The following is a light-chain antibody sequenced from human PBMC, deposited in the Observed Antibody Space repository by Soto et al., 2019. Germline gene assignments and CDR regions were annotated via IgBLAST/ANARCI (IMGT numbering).Light chain of an antibody. V-gene: IGKV1-5*03. CDR3: QQSFRGPIT. CDR2: KAS. J-gene: IGKJ5*01. Sequence: DIQMTQSPSTLSASVGDRVTITCRASQTISSWLAWYQQKPGKAPKLLIYKASTLESGVPSRFSGSGSGTEFTLTIRSLQPEDFATYYCQQSFRGPITFGQGTRLEIK. CDR1: QTISSW.